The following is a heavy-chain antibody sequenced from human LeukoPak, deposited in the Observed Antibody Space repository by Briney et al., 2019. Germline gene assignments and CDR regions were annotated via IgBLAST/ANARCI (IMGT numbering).Heavy chain of an antibody. Sequence: KTSETLSLTCTVSDDSITVYYWTWIRQPPGKGLEWIGYVDHTGSTNFNPSLNGRVSISRDTSKNLFSLKLSSVTAADTAVYYCARDFDYWGQGTLVTVSS. V-gene: IGHV4-59*01. CDR1: DDSITVYY. CDR3: ARDFDY. CDR2: VDHTGST. J-gene: IGHJ4*02.